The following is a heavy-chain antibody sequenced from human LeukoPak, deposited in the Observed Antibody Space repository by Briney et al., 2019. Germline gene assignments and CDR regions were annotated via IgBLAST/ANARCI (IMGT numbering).Heavy chain of an antibody. CDR3: ARVAGDILTGGEFDY. Sequence: ASVKVSCKASGYTFTGYYMHWVRQAPGQGLEWMGWINPNSGGTNYAQKFQGRVTMTRDTSMSTAYMELSRLRSDDTAVYYCARVAGDILTGGEFDYWGQGTLVTVSS. CDR2: INPNSGGT. CDR1: GYTFTGYY. J-gene: IGHJ4*02. D-gene: IGHD3-9*01. V-gene: IGHV1-2*02.